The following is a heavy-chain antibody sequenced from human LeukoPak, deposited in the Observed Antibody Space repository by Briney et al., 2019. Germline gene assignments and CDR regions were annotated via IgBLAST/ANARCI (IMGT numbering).Heavy chain of an antibody. D-gene: IGHD3-9*01. CDR1: GYTFTNYD. Sequence: GASVTVSYKASGYTFTNYDINWVGQATGQGLEWVGWMNPNSGNTGYAQKFQGRVTITRNPSITTAYMELRSLSSEDTAVSYCARGLGDFDWRAPEYWGQGTLVTVSS. V-gene: IGHV1-8*03. CDR3: ARGLGDFDWRAPEY. J-gene: IGHJ4*02. CDR2: MNPNSGNT.